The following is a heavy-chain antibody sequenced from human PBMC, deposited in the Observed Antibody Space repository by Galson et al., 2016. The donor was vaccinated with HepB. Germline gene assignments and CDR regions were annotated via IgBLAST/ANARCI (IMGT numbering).Heavy chain of an antibody. CDR3: ARDVAGHYDFHYYYYMDV. CDR2: IWADGGNK. Sequence: SLRLSCAASGFAFRTYSMNWVRQTPGKGLECVAVIWADGGNKYYVDSVKGRFTISRDNSKNTLYLQMNSLRAKDTAVYYCARDVAGHYDFHYYYYMDVWGKGTTVTVSS. J-gene: IGHJ6*03. V-gene: IGHV3-33*08. CDR1: GFAFRTYS. D-gene: IGHD3-3*01.